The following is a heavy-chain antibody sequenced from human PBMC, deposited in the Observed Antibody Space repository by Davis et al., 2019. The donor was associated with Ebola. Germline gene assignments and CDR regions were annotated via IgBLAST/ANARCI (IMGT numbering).Heavy chain of an antibody. J-gene: IGHJ4*02. CDR1: GFTFSSYA. CDR3: VKGGWQQYFDY. Sequence: GESLKISCSASGFTFSSYAMHWVRQAPGKGLEYVSAISSNGGSTYYADSVKGRFTISRDNSKNTLYLQMSSLRAEDTAVYYCVKGGWQQYFDYWGQGTLVTVSS. V-gene: IGHV3-64D*08. D-gene: IGHD6-13*01. CDR2: ISSNGGST.